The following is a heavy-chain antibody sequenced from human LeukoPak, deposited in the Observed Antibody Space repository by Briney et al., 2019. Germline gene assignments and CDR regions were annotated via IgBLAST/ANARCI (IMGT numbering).Heavy chain of an antibody. Sequence: SETLSLACAVYGGFFSGYYWSWIRQPPGKGLEWIGEINHSGSTNYNPSLKSRVTISVDTSKNQFSLKLSSVTAADTAVYYCARLRQLRFLEFYYYYYMDVWGKGTTVTVSS. V-gene: IGHV4-34*01. J-gene: IGHJ6*03. D-gene: IGHD3-3*01. CDR1: GGFFSGYY. CDR3: ARLRQLRFLEFYYYYYMDV. CDR2: INHSGST.